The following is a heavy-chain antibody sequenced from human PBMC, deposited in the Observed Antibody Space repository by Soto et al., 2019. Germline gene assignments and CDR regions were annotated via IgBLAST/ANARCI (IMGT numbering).Heavy chain of an antibody. J-gene: IGHJ4*02. CDR2: ISGSGTDT. V-gene: IGHV3-23*01. CDR1: AFTFSNYA. D-gene: IGHD6-19*01. Sequence: GSLRLSCAASAFTFSNYAMSWVRQAPGKGLEWVSGISGSGTDTFYADSVKGRFTISRDNSRNTLYLQMNSLRAGDTAVYHCATDVAGLFDYWGQGTLVTVSS. CDR3: ATDVAGLFDY.